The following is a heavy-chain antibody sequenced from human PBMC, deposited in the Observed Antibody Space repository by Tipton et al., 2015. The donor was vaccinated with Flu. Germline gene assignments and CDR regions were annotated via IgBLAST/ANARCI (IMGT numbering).Heavy chain of an antibody. CDR3: ARGGQWLDEYFQH. V-gene: IGHV4-61*02. CDR2: IYTSGST. CDR1: GGSISSGSYY. J-gene: IGHJ1*01. D-gene: IGHD6-19*01. Sequence: TLSLTCTVSGGSISSGSYYWSWIRQPAGKGLEWIGRIYTSGSTNYNPSLKSQVTISVDTSKNQFSLKLSSVTAADTAVYYCARGGQWLDEYFQHWGQGTLVTVSS.